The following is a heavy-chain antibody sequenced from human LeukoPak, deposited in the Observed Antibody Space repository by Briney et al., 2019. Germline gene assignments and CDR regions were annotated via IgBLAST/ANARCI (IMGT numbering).Heavy chain of an antibody. CDR1: GFTFSSYG. CDR3: ARCSGVFGSSGY. D-gene: IGHD6-6*01. CDR2: VSSDGSIK. Sequence: GGSLRLSCVASGFTFSSYGIHWVRQAPGKGLEWVAVVSSDGSIKYNADSVKGRFTISRDTSKNTVYLQMNSLGAEDTALYYCARCSGVFGSSGYWGQGTLVTVSS. J-gene: IGHJ4*02. V-gene: IGHV3-30*03.